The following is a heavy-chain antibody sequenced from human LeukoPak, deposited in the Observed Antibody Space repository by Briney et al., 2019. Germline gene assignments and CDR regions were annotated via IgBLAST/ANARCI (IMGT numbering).Heavy chain of an antibody. CDR1: GFTVSSNY. CDR3: AGQGEPELRTFVDY. CDR2: IYSGGST. D-gene: IGHD1-7*01. Sequence: GGSLRLSCAASGFTVSSNYMSWVRQAPGKGLEWASVIYSGGSTYYADSVKGRFTISRDNSKNTLYLQMNSLRAEDTAVYYCAGQGEPELRTFVDYWGQGTLVTVSS. V-gene: IGHV3-66*02. J-gene: IGHJ4*02.